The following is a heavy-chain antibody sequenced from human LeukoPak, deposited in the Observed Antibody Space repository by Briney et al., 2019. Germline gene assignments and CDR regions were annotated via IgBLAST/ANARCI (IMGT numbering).Heavy chain of an antibody. CDR3: ARDRGDPDYYFDQ. D-gene: IGHD7-27*01. V-gene: IGHV3-33*01. J-gene: IGHJ4*02. CDR2: VWNDGSEK. Sequence: GGSLRLSCAASGFTFSSYGIHWVRQAPGKGLEWVALVWNDGSEKYYADSLKGRFTLSRDNSKNTLYLQMNSLRAEDTAIYYCARDRGDPDYYFDQWGQGTLVTVSS. CDR1: GFTFSSYG.